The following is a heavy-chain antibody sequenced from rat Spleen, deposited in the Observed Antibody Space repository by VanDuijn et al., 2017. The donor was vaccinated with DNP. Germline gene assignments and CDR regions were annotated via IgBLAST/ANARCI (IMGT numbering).Heavy chain of an antibody. CDR2: ISYDGGNT. Sequence: EVQLVESGGGLVQPGRSMKLSCAASGFTFSSFAMAWVRQAPTKGLEWVASISYDGGNTYYRDSVKGRFTISRDNAKSSLYLQMDILRSEDTSTYYCAKEDNSGYGWFAYWGQGTLVTVSS. CDR3: AKEDNSGYGWFAY. CDR1: GFTFSSFA. J-gene: IGHJ3*01. D-gene: IGHD4-3*01. V-gene: IGHV5-20*01.